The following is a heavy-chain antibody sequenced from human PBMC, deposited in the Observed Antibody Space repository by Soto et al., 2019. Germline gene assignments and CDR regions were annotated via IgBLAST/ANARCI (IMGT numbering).Heavy chain of an antibody. Sequence: EVQLVESGGGLVKPGGSLRLSCVDSEFTFSSYSMNWVRQAPGKGLEWVSSISSRSTVIFYADSLKGRFTIFRDNAKNSLYLQMNSLRVEDTAVYYCVRGGRGYTRDDVFDVWGQGTRVTVSS. CDR2: ISSRSTVI. J-gene: IGHJ3*01. D-gene: IGHD2-15*01. CDR1: EFTFSSYS. CDR3: VRGGRGYTRDDVFDV. V-gene: IGHV3-21*06.